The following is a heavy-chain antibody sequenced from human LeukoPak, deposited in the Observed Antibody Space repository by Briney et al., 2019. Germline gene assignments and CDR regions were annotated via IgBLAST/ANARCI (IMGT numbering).Heavy chain of an antibody. Sequence: SETLSLTCAVSGGSISSTYYWGWIRQPPGKGLEWIGYIYYSGSTNYNPSLKSRVTISVDTSKNQFSLKLSSVTAADTAVYYCARGKFGNWGQYYYYGMDVWGQGTTVTVSS. CDR3: ARGKFGNWGQYYYYGMDV. CDR2: IYYSGST. CDR1: GGSISSTYY. D-gene: IGHD7-27*01. J-gene: IGHJ6*02. V-gene: IGHV4-61*01.